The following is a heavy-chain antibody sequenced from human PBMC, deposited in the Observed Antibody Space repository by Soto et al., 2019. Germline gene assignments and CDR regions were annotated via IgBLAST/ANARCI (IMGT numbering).Heavy chain of an antibody. Sequence: ASVKVSCKASGCTFSSYAISWVRQAPGQGLEWMGGIIANYGNTNYAQKLQGRVTMTTDTSTSTAYMELRSLRSDDTAVYYCARNLGSSGSPGFDIWGQGTMVTVSS. D-gene: IGHD6-19*01. J-gene: IGHJ3*02. CDR1: GCTFSSYA. V-gene: IGHV1-18*01. CDR3: ARNLGSSGSPGFDI. CDR2: IIANYGNT.